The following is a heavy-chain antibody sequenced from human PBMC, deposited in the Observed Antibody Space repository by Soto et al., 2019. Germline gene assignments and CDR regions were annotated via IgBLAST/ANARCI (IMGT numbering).Heavy chain of an antibody. CDR2: ISGSGVST. CDR1: GFTFSSYA. V-gene: IGHV3-23*01. J-gene: IGHJ5*02. D-gene: IGHD7-27*01. Sequence: GGSLRLSCAASGFTFSSYAMSWVRQAPGKGLEWVSAISGSGVSTYYADSVKGRFTISRDNSKNTLYLQMNSLRAEDTAVYYCAKANLGLAGYNWFDPWGQGTLVTVSS. CDR3: AKANLGLAGYNWFDP.